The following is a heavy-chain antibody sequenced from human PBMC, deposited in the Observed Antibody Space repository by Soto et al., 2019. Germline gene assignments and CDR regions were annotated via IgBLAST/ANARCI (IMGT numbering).Heavy chain of an antibody. J-gene: IGHJ4*02. CDR2: ISGSGGST. CDR3: AKFRGVATMGYYFDY. Sequence: PGGSLRLSCAASGFTFSSYAMSWVRQAPGKGLEWVSAISGSGGSTYYADSVKGRFTISRDNSKNTLYLQMNSLRAEDTAVYYCAKFRGVATMGYYFDYWGQGTLVTVSS. D-gene: IGHD5-12*01. V-gene: IGHV3-23*01. CDR1: GFTFSSYA.